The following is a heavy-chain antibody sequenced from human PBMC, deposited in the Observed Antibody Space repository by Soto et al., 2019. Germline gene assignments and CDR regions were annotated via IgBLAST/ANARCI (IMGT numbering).Heavy chain of an antibody. Sequence: GGSLRLSCAASGFTFSSYAMHWVRQAPGKGLAWVAVISYDGSNKYYADSVKGRFTISRDNSKNTLYLQMNSLRAEDTAVYYCARDEGGEAAREYVQDWGQGTLVTVSS. J-gene: IGHJ1*01. D-gene: IGHD6-6*01. CDR2: ISYDGSNK. V-gene: IGHV3-30*04. CDR1: GFTFSSYA. CDR3: ARDEGGEAAREYVQD.